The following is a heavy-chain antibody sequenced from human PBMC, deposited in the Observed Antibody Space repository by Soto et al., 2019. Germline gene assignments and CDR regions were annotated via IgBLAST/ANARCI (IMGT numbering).Heavy chain of an antibody. Sequence: EVQLVQSGAEVKKLGESLKISCKGSGYSFTSYWIAWVRQMPGQGLEWMGIIYPGDSDVTYSPSFQGQVTISANKSINTAYLQWSSLKASDTAMYYCARQWGSYTYLDYWGQGTLVTVSS. CDR2: IYPGDSDV. D-gene: IGHD1-26*01. CDR1: GYSFTSYW. CDR3: ARQWGSYTYLDY. V-gene: IGHV5-51*01. J-gene: IGHJ4*02.